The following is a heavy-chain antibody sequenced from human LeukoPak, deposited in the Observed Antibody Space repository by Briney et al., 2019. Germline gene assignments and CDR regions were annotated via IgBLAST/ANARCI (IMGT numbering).Heavy chain of an antibody. CDR3: ARGYDYGSGTINWFDP. J-gene: IGHJ5*02. CDR2: MDPNSGNT. Sequence: GASVKVSCKASGYTFTSYGINWVRQATGQGLEWMGWMDPNSGNTGYAQKFQGRVTMTRNTSISTAYMELSSLRSEDTAVYYCARGYDYGSGTINWFDPWGQGTLVTVSS. V-gene: IGHV1-8*02. CDR1: GYTFTSYG. D-gene: IGHD3-10*01.